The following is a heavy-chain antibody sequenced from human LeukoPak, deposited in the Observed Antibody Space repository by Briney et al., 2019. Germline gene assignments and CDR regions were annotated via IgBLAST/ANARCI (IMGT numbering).Heavy chain of an antibody. CDR1: GYTFTGYY. V-gene: IGHV1-2*02. CDR3: ARIGYGDYGSVDY. D-gene: IGHD4-17*01. CDR2: INPNSGGT. Sequence: GASVKVSCKASGYTFTGYYMHWVRQAPGQGLEWMGWINPNSGGTNYAQKFQGRITMTRDTSISTAYMELSRLRSDDTAVYYCARIGYGDYGSVDYCGQGTLVTVSS. J-gene: IGHJ4*02.